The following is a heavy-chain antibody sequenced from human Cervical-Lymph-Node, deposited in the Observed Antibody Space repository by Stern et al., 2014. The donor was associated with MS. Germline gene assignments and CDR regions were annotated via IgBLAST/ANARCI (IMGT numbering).Heavy chain of an antibody. CDR3: AXXVTAXXXSDHSGVDV. V-gene: IGHV2-70*01. Sequence: QVTXKESGPALVKPTQTLTLTCTFSGFSLSTAGMCVSWIRQPPGKALAWLALIDWDDAKFYSTYLKTRLTISKDTSKNQVVLTLTNMDPVDTATYYCAXXVTAXXXSDHSGVDVWGQGTTVTVTS. CDR2: IDWDDAK. CDR1: GFSLSTAGMC. J-gene: IGHJ6*02. D-gene: IGHD2-21*02.